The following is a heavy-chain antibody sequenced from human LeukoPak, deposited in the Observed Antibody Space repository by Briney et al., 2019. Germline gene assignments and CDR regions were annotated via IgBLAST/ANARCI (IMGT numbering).Heavy chain of an antibody. Sequence: PGGSLRLSCVASGFAFNEYTMHWVRQAPGKGLEWVSLITWVGATTYYADSVKGRFTISRDNSKNSLYLQMNSLSTEDTALYYCGKDLAGSYLLDYWGQGTLVTVSS. V-gene: IGHV3-43*01. J-gene: IGHJ4*02. CDR3: GKDLAGSYLLDY. D-gene: IGHD1-26*01. CDR2: ITWVGATT. CDR1: GFAFNEYT.